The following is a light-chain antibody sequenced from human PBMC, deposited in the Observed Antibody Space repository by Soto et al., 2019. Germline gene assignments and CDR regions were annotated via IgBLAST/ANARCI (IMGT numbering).Light chain of an antibody. J-gene: IGKJ4*01. CDR3: QQHNDWPLI. CDR2: GAS. Sequence: EIVLTQSPGTLSPSPGERATLSCRASQSVAGTALAWYQQKPGQAPRLLIYGASTRATGIPGRFSGSGSGTEFILTISSLQSEDFAVYYCQQHNDWPLIFGGGTKVDVK. V-gene: IGKV3-15*01. CDR1: QSVAGT.